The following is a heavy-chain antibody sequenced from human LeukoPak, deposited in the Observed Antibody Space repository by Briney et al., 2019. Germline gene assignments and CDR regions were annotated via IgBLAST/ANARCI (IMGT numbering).Heavy chain of an antibody. CDR3: ARDWRNYYGSGSYYTPDWFDP. Sequence: PGGSLRLSCAASGFTFNRYWMSWVRQAPGKDLQWVANIKQDGSAKYYVDSVKGRFTISRDNAKNSLYLQMNSLRAEDTAVYYCARDWRNYYGSGSYYTPDWFDPWGQGTLVTVSS. CDR2: IKQDGSAK. V-gene: IGHV3-7*01. CDR1: GFTFNRYW. J-gene: IGHJ5*02. D-gene: IGHD3-10*01.